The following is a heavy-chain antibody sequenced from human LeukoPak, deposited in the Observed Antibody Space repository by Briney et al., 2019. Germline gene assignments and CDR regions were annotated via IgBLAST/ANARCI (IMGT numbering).Heavy chain of an antibody. CDR3: ARIQRYNWNDAASYYFDY. D-gene: IGHD1-1*01. CDR2: IDWDDDK. Sequence: SGPALVKPTQTLTLTCTFSGFSLSTSGMCVSWIRQPPGKALEWLARIDWDDDKYYSTSLKTRLTISKDTSKNQVVLTMTNMDPVDTATYYCARIQRYNWNDAASYYFDYWGQGTLVTVSS. CDR1: GFSLSTSGMC. V-gene: IGHV2-70*11. J-gene: IGHJ4*02.